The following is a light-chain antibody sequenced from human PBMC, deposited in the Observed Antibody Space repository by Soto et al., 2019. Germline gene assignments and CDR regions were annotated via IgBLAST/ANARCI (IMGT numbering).Light chain of an antibody. CDR1: TSDIGGYDY. V-gene: IGLV2-8*01. CDR3: SSHGGNSPYV. Sequence: QSALTQPPSASGSPGQSVAISCTGTTSDIGGYDYVSWYQQHPGKAPKLMIYEVNKRPSGVPDRFSGSKSGNTAYLTVSGLQAEDEADYCCSSHGGNSPYVFGTGTKVTVL. J-gene: IGLJ1*01. CDR2: EVN.